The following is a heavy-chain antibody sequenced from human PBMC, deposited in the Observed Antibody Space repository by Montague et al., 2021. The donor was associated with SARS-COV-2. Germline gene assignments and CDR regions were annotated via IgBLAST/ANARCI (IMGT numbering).Heavy chain of an antibody. Sequence: SETLSLTCAVYGGPFHIFSWGWIRQSPGKGLEWIGEVDQGGRTNYNPSLKSRVTISVDTSKNQFSLNLTSVTAADAAMYYCARGTRVVGVTPGFRWWGQGTQVAVSS. D-gene: IGHD1-26*01. V-gene: IGHV4-34*01. CDR2: VDQGGRT. CDR3: ARGTRVVGVTPGFRW. CDR1: GGPFHIFS. J-gene: IGHJ4*02.